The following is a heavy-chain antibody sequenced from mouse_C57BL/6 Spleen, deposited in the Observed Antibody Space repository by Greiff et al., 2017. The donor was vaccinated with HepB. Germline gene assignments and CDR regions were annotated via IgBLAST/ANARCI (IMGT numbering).Heavy chain of an antibody. V-gene: IGHV5-9-1*02. CDR3: TRDDYLFDY. CDR1: GFTFSSYA. CDR2: ISSGGDYI. Sequence: EVKVVESGEGLVKPGGSLKLSCAASGFTFSSYAMSWVRQTPEKRLEWVAYISSGGDYIYYADTVKGRFTISRGNASNTLYLQMSSLKSVDTAMYYCTRDDYLFDYWGQGTTLTVSS. D-gene: IGHD2-4*01. J-gene: IGHJ2*01.